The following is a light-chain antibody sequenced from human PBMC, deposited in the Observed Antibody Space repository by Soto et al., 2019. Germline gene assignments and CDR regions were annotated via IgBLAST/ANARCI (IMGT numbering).Light chain of an antibody. CDR1: QSVSSSY. V-gene: IGKV3-20*01. CDR2: GAS. CDR3: QQYGSATELA. Sequence: EIVLKQSPGTLSLYPGERATLSCRASQSVSSSYLAWYQQKPGQAPRLLIYGASSRATGIPDRFSGSGSGTDFTLTISRLEPEDFAVYYCQQYGSATELAFGGGTKVDIK. J-gene: IGKJ4*01.